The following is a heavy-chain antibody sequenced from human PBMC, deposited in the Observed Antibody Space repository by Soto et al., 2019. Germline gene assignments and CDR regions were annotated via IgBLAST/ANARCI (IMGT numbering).Heavy chain of an antibody. CDR1: GGTFSSYT. J-gene: IGHJ4*02. CDR2: IIPILGIA. CDR3: ARDWYSSGWATFDY. D-gene: IGHD6-19*01. V-gene: IGHV1-69*08. Sequence: QVQLVQSGAEVKKPGSSVKVSCKASGGTFSSYTISWVRQAPGQGLEWMGRIIPILGIANYAQKFQGRVTITADKPTSTAYMELSSLRSEDTAVYYCARDWYSSGWATFDYWGQGTLVTVSS.